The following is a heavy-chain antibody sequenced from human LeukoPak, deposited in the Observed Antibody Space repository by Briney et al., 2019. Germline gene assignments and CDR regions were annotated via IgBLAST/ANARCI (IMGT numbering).Heavy chain of an antibody. V-gene: IGHV3-23*01. J-gene: IGHJ5*02. D-gene: IGHD3-10*01. CDR2: ISGSGCST. CDR3: AKVGSRMVRGVINWFDP. CDR1: GFTFSSYA. Sequence: GGSLRLSCGSSGFTFSSYAMSWVRQAPGKGREWGSAISGSGCSTYYADSVKGRFTISRDNSKNTLYLQMNSLRAEDTAVYYCAKVGSRMVRGVINWFDPWGQGTLVTVSS.